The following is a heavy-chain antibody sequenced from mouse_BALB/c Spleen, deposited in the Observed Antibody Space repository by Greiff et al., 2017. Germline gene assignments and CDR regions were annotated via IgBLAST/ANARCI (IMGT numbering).Heavy chain of an antibody. J-gene: IGHJ4*01. Sequence: EVKLVESGGGLVQPGGSLNLSCAASGFDFSRYWMSWARQAPGKGQEWIGEINPGSSTINYTPSLKDKFIISRDNAKNTLYLQMSKVRSEDTALYYCARRGNHAMDYWGQGTSVTVSS. CDR3: ARRGNHAMDY. CDR1: GFDFSRYW. V-gene: IGHV4-2*02. D-gene: IGHD2-1*01. CDR2: INPGSSTI.